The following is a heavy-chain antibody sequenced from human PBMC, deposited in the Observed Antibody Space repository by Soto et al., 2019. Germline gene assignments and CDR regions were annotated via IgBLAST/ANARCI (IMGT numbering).Heavy chain of an antibody. Sequence: PSETLSLTCAVSGDSITSDKWWSWIRQPPGKGLQWIGEIYHSGSSKYNPSLKSRVIISVDKSKNQFSLKVSSVTAADTAVYYCARQVRAAAGGSVFYGLDVWGQGTTVTVSS. CDR1: GDSITSDKW. J-gene: IGHJ6*02. D-gene: IGHD6-13*01. CDR2: IYHSGSS. CDR3: ARQVRAAAGGSVFYGLDV. V-gene: IGHV4-4*02.